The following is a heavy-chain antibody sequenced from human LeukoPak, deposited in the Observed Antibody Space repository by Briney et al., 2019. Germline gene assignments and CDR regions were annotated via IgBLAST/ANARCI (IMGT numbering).Heavy chain of an antibody. D-gene: IGHD3-22*01. CDR1: GYSFTGYF. Sequence: GASVKVSCKASGYSFTGYFIHWVRQAPGQGLECMGCIDPNSGDKKYAQKFQGRVSMPRDTSTRTAYMELSRLRSDDTAVYFCARSGSTGYSLDYWGQGTLVTVSS. CDR2: IDPNSGDK. CDR3: ARSGSTGYSLDY. V-gene: IGHV1-2*02. J-gene: IGHJ4*02.